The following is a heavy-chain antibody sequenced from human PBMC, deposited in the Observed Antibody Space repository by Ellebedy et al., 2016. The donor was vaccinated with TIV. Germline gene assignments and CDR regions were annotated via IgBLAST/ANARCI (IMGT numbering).Heavy chain of an antibody. D-gene: IGHD4-17*01. V-gene: IGHV4-30-2*01. CDR2: IYHSGST. CDR1: GGSISSGGYS. Sequence: SETLSLXXTVSGGSISSGGYSWSWIRQPPGKGLEWIGYIYHSGSTYYNPSLKSRVTISVDRSKNQFSLKLSSVTAADTAVYYCARGSPTVTTSDDAFDIWGQGTMVTVSS. J-gene: IGHJ3*02. CDR3: ARGSPTVTTSDDAFDI.